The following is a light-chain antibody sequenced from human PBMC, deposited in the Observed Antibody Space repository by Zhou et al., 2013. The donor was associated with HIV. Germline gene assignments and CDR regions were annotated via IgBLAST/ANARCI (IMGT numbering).Light chain of an antibody. J-gene: IGKJ3*01. Sequence: DIQMTQSPSSLSASVGDRVTITCQASEDISNFLNWYQQKPGKAPKLLIYAASSLQGGVPSRFSGSGSGTDFTLTISSLQPEDFATYYCQQSYSTPHTFG. V-gene: IGKV1-39*01. CDR3: QQSYSTPHT. CDR1: EDISNF. CDR2: AAS.